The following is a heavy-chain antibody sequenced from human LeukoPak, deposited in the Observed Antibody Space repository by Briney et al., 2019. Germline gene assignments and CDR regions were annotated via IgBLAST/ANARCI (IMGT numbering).Heavy chain of an antibody. J-gene: IGHJ4*02. V-gene: IGHV4-4*02. CDR1: GGSISSSNW. D-gene: IGHD3-10*01. CDR3: ARDPFTMVRGVIWFDY. CDR2: IYHSGST. Sequence: SGTLSLTCAVSGGSISSSNWWSWVRQPPGKGLEWIGEIYHSGSTNYNPSLKSRVTISVDKSKNQFSLKLSSVTAADTAVYYCARDPFTMVRGVIWFDYWGQGTLVTVSS.